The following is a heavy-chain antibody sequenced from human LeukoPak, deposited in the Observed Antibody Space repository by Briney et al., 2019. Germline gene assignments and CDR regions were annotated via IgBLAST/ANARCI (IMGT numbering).Heavy chain of an antibody. D-gene: IGHD3-22*01. CDR1: GYTFTSYG. J-gene: IGHJ4*02. V-gene: IGHV1-18*01. Sequence: ASVKVSCEASGYTFTSYGISWVRQAPGQGLEWMGWISAYNGNTNYAQKLQGRVTMTTDTSTSTAYMELRSLRSDDTAVYYCARAPANYYDSSGYYLWGQGTLVTVSS. CDR2: ISAYNGNT. CDR3: ARAPANYYDSSGYYL.